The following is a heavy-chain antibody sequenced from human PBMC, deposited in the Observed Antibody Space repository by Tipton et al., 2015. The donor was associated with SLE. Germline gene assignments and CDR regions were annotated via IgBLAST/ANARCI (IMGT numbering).Heavy chain of an antibody. D-gene: IGHD6-19*01. V-gene: IGHV4-34*09. CDR2: INQSGST. CDR3: ARDHPVAGPFDY. J-gene: IGHJ4*02. Sequence: TLSLTCAVHGGPFSGHYWSWIRQPPGKGLEWIGEINQSGSTNYNPSLKSRLIMSVDASKNQFSLKLSSVTAADTAVYYCARDHPVAGPFDYWGQGTLVTVSS. CDR1: GGPFSGHY.